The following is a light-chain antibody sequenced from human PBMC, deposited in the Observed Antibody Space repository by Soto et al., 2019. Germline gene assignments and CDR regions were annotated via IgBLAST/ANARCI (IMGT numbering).Light chain of an antibody. CDR3: QQGYSRPRT. Sequence: DIQMTQSPSSLSAYVGDRVTITCRASQSIRSSLNWYQQKPGKAPNLLIYTTSNLESGVPSRFSGRGSGTDFTLTISRLQPEDFATYFCQQGYSRPRTFGQGTKVDIK. J-gene: IGKJ1*01. CDR2: TTS. V-gene: IGKV1-39*01. CDR1: QSIRSS.